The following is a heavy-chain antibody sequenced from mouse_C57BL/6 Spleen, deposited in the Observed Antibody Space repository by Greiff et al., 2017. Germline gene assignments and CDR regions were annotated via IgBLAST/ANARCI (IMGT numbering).Heavy chain of an antibody. J-gene: IGHJ4*01. CDR2: IDPEDGET. Sequence: EVKLMEPGAELVKPGASVKLSCTASGFNINDYYMHWVKQRTEQGLEWIGRIDPEDGETKYAPKFQGKATLTADTSSNTAYLQLSSLTSEDTAVYYCARSRSSDAMDDWGTGTTVTVSS. CDR1: GFNINDYY. V-gene: IGHV14-2*01. D-gene: IGHD1-1*01. CDR3: ARSRSSDAMDD.